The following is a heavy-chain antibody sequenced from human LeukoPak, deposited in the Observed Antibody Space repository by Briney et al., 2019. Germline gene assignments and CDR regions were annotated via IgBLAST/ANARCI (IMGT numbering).Heavy chain of an antibody. V-gene: IGHV4-4*07. D-gene: IGHD6-13*01. Sequence: SETLSLTCTVSGDSISSSYWNWIRQPAGKGLEWIGRISTSGGTEYSPSLKSRVTMSIHTSNNQFSLRLRSVTAADTAVYYCARDVAGKQLALDNWGQGTLVTVSP. CDR2: ISTSGGT. J-gene: IGHJ4*02. CDR3: ARDVAGKQLALDN. CDR1: GDSISSSY.